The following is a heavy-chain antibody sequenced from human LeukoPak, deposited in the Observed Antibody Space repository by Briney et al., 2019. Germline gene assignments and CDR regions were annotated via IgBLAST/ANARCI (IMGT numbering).Heavy chain of an antibody. J-gene: IGHJ4*02. CDR2: ISSSGST. CDR1: GDSISSGDYY. CDR3: ARDQYYYDTSGYYFFDY. Sequence: SQTLSLTCTVSGDSISSGDYYWSWIRQPAGKGLEWIGRISSSGSTYYTPSLKSRVTMSVDTSKNQFSLKLSSVTAADTAVYYCARDQYYYDTSGYYFFDYWGQGTLVTVSS. D-gene: IGHD3-22*01. V-gene: IGHV4-61*02.